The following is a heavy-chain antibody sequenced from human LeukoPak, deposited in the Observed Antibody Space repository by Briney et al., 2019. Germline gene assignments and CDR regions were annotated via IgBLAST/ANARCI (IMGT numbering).Heavy chain of an antibody. J-gene: IGHJ5*02. D-gene: IGHD4-11*01. Sequence: ASVKVSCKASGYTFTGYYIHWVRQAPGQGLEWMGWINPNTGGTNYAQKFQGRVTVTRDTSIRTDYMELSRLRSDDTAVFYCATTTVTNNWFDPWGQGTLVTVSS. CDR3: ATTTVTNNWFDP. CDR2: INPNTGGT. V-gene: IGHV1-2*02. CDR1: GYTFTGYY.